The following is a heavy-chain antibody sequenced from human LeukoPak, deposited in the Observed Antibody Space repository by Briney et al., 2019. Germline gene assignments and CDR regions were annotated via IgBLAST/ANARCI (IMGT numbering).Heavy chain of an antibody. CDR2: ISGSGGTA. CDR3: AKKGYYDGSGYYMYYFDH. V-gene: IGHV3-23*01. CDR1: GFTFSSYS. Sequence: GGSLRLSCAASGFTFSSYSMNWVRQAPGKGLEWVSAISGSGGTAYYADSVKGRFTISRDNSKNTLYLQMNSLRAEDTAVYYCAKKGYYDGSGYYMYYFDHWGQGTLVTVSS. D-gene: IGHD3-22*01. J-gene: IGHJ4*02.